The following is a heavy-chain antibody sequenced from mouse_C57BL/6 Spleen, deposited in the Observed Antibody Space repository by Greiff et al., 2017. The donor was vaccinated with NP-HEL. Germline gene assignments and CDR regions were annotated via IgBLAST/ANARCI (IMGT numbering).Heavy chain of an antibody. Sequence: EVQLQQSVAELVRPGASVKLSCTASGFNIKNTYMHWVKQRPEQGLEWIGRIDPANGNTKYAPKFQGKATITADTSSNTAYLQLSSLTSEDTAIYYCLIYYYGSSYGVFAYWGQGTLVTVSA. V-gene: IGHV14-3*01. D-gene: IGHD1-1*01. CDR3: LIYYYGSSYGVFAY. CDR2: IDPANGNT. J-gene: IGHJ3*01. CDR1: GFNIKNTY.